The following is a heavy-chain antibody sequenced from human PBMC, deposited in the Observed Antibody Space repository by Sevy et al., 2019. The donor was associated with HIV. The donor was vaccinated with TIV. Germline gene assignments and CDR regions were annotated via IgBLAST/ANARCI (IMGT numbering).Heavy chain of an antibody. CDR3: AGLKGVVVVTAIIGWFYP. V-gene: IGHV3-23*01. D-gene: IGHD2-21*02. CDR1: GFTFSSYA. J-gene: IGHJ5*02. Sequence: GGSLRLSCAASGFTFSSYAMSWVRQAPGKGLEWVSAISGSGGSTYYADSVKGRFTISRDNSKNTLYLQMNSLRAEDTAVYYCAGLKGVVVVTAIIGWFYPWGQGTLVTVSS. CDR2: ISGSGGST.